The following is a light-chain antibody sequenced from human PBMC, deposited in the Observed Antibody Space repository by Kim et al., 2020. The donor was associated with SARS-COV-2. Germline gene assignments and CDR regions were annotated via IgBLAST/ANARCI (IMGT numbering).Light chain of an antibody. V-gene: IGKV3-11*01. CDR1: QSINTY. CDR2: DAS. Sequence: LSPREEATLSCRASQSINTYLAWYQQKPGQAPRLLICDASNRATGIPARFSGSGSGTDFTLTISNLEPEDFAVYYCLQRSTWPLTFGGGTKVDIK. CDR3: LQRSTWPLT. J-gene: IGKJ4*01.